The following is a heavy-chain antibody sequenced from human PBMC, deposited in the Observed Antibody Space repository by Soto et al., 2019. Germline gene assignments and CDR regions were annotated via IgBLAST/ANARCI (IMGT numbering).Heavy chain of an antibody. D-gene: IGHD6-13*01. V-gene: IGHV3-74*01. CDR1: GFTFSSYW. J-gene: IGHJ6*03. Sequence: GESLKISCAASGFTFSSYWMHWVRQAPGKGLVWVSRINSDGSSTSYADSVKGRFTISRDNAKNTLYLQMNSLRAEDTAVYYCARVEQQLVDYYYYYYMDVWGKGTTVTVSS. CDR2: INSDGSST. CDR3: ARVEQQLVDYYYYYYMDV.